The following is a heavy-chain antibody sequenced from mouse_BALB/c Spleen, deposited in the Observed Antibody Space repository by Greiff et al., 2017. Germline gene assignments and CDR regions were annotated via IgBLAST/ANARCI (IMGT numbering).Heavy chain of an antibody. J-gene: IGHJ4*01. D-gene: IGHD1-1*01. V-gene: IGHV14-3*02. CDR3: ARVGNYVMDY. CDR1: GFNIKDTY. Sequence: EVQVVESGAELVKPGASVKLSCTASGFNIKDTYMHWVKQRPEQGLEWIGRIDPANGNTKYDPKFQGKATITADTSSNTAYLQLSSLTSEDTAVYYCARVGNYVMDYWGQGTSVTVSS. CDR2: IDPANGNT.